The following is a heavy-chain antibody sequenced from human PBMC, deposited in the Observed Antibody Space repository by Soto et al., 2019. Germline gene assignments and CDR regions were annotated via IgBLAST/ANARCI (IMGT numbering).Heavy chain of an antibody. CDR3: ARDRLIAVTGLLRN. CDR2: ISAYDDKT. Sequence: QVQLVQSGAEVKKPGASVKVSCKTSGYPFTSYGINWVRQAPGQGPEWMGWISAYDDKTIYSQKFQGRVTLTADTSTTTAYIEVRGLRFYDTAVYYCARDRLIAVTGLLRNWGQGTLVTVSS. D-gene: IGHD6-19*01. CDR1: GYPFTSYG. V-gene: IGHV1-18*01. J-gene: IGHJ4*02.